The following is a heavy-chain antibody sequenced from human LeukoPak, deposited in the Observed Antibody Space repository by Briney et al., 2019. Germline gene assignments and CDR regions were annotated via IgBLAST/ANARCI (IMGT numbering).Heavy chain of an antibody. J-gene: IGHJ4*02. D-gene: IGHD5-12*01. V-gene: IGHV4-39*01. Sequence: PSQTLSLTCTVSGGSISSSTYYWAWIRQPPGKGLEWIGSIYYGGSTYYNPSLKSRVTISADTSKNQFSLKLSSVTAADTAVYFCARRVIVATIDYWGQGTLVTVSS. CDR2: IYYGGST. CDR1: GGSISSSTYY. CDR3: ARRVIVATIDY.